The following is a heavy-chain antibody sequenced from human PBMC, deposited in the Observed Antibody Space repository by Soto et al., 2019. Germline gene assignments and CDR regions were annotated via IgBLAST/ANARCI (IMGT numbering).Heavy chain of an antibody. J-gene: IGHJ4*02. Sequence: LRLSCIGSGFTFSNAWINWVRQAPGKGLEWVGRIKSKPDGGTTDYAAPVKGRFTISRDDSRNSVYLQMNSLKTEDTALYYCVTGQYCDYWGQGTLVTVSS. CDR1: GFTFSNAW. V-gene: IGHV3-15*01. CDR2: IKSKPDGGTT. CDR3: VTGQYCDY.